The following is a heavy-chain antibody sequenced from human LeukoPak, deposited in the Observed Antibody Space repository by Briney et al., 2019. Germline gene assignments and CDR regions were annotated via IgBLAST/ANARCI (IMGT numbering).Heavy chain of an antibody. D-gene: IGHD6-6*01. CDR3: ARDAHGIAARSYFDY. CDR1: GYTFTSYY. J-gene: IGHJ4*02. CDR2: INPSGGST. Sequence: ASVKVSCKASGYTFTSYYMHWVRQAPGRGLEWMGIINPSGGSTSYAQKFQGRVTMTRDMSTSTVYMELSSLRSEDTAVYYCARDAHGIAARSYFDYWGQGTLVTVSS. V-gene: IGHV1-46*01.